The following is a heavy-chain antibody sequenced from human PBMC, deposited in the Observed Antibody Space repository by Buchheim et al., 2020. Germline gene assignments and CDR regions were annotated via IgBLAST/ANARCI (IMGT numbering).Heavy chain of an antibody. CDR3: AREVSDDYPASNWFDP. Sequence: QLQLQESGPGLVKPSETLSLTCTVSGGSISSSSYYWGWIRQPPGKGLEWIGSIYYSGSTYYNPSLKSRVTISVDTSKNQFSLKLSSVTAADTAVYYCAREVSDDYPASNWFDPWGQGTL. CDR1: GGSISSSSYY. J-gene: IGHJ5*02. V-gene: IGHV4-39*07. CDR2: IYYSGST. D-gene: IGHD3-16*01.